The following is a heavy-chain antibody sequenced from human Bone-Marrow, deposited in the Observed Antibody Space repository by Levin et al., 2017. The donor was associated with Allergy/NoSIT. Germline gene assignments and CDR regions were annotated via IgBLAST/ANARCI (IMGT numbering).Heavy chain of an antibody. D-gene: IGHD6-13*01. Sequence: PGGSLRLSCADSRFTFNTYAMTWVRQAPGKGLEWVSAISGSAGSIYYADSVKGRFTISRDNSKNTLYLQMNSLRAEDTGVYYCASFAAGSFHYGMDVWGHGTTVAVSS. V-gene: IGHV3-23*01. CDR3: ASFAAGSFHYGMDV. J-gene: IGHJ6*02. CDR2: ISGSAGSI. CDR1: RFTFNTYA.